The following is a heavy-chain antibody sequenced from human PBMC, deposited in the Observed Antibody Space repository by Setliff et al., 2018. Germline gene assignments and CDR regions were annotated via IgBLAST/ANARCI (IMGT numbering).Heavy chain of an antibody. Sequence: SETLSLTCTVSNVSISDYYWTWIRQPAGKGLEWIGRIYISGSANYNPPLKSRVTISMDTSKNQFSLKVSSVTAADTAVYYCARSFSRREKFLLDYWGQGALVTVSS. CDR2: IYISGSA. J-gene: IGHJ4*02. CDR3: ARSFSRREKFLLDY. CDR1: NVSISDYY. V-gene: IGHV4-4*07.